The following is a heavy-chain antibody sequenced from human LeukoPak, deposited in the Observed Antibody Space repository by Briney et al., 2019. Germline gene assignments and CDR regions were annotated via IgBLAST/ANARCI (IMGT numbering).Heavy chain of an antibody. D-gene: IGHD6-19*01. CDR1: GGSMSGYY. CDR2: IYSSGTT. J-gene: IGHJ4*02. CDR3: ARGSGWFHY. V-gene: IGHV4-59*01. Sequence: SETLSLTCTVSGGSMSGYYWSWIRQPPGKGLEWIGYIYSSGTTNYNPSLKSRITISVDTSKNQLSLKVSSVTAADTAVYYCARGSGWFHYWGQGTLVTVSS.